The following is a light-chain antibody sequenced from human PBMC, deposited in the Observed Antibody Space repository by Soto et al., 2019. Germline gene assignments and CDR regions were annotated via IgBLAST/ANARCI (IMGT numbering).Light chain of an antibody. CDR3: SSYTSSGTWV. V-gene: IGLV2-14*01. J-gene: IGLJ3*02. Sequence: QSALTQPASVSGSPGQSITISCTGTSSDIGDFNYVSWYQQHPGNAPKLMIYEVTIRPSRVSNRFSGSKFGNTASLIISGLQAEDEADYYCSSYTSSGTWVFGGGTKVTVL. CDR1: SSDIGDFNY. CDR2: EVT.